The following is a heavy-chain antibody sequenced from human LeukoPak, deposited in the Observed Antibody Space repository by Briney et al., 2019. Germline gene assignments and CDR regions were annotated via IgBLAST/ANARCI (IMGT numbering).Heavy chain of an antibody. D-gene: IGHD2-2*01. Sequence: SETLSLTCTVSGGSISSYYWSWIRQPPGKGLEWIGCIYYSGSTNYNPSLKSRVTISVDTYKNQFSLKLRSVTAADTDVYYCARQEMYCSSTSCYAKDIWGQGTMVTVSS. CDR1: GGSISSYY. J-gene: IGHJ3*02. V-gene: IGHV4-59*08. CDR2: IYYSGST. CDR3: ARQEMYCSSTSCYAKDI.